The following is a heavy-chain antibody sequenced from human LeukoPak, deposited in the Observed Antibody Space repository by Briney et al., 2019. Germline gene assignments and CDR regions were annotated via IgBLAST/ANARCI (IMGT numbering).Heavy chain of an antibody. Sequence: PSQTLSLTCTVSGGSISSGSYYWSWIRQPAGKGLEWIGRIYNSGSTNYNPSLKSRVTISVDTSKNQFSLKLSSVTAADTAVYYCARAVAYYYGSGSRYWYFDLWGRGTLVTVSS. D-gene: IGHD3-10*01. CDR2: IYNSGST. J-gene: IGHJ2*01. CDR3: ARAVAYYYGSGSRYWYFDL. CDR1: GGSISSGSYY. V-gene: IGHV4-61*02.